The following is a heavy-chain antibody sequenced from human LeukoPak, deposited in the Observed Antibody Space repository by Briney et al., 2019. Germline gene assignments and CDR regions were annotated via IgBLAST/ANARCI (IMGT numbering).Heavy chain of an antibody. D-gene: IGHD6-6*01. Sequence: KSSETLSLTCTVSGGSISSYYWSWIRQPPGKGLEWIGYIYYSGSTNYNPSLKSRVTISVDTSKNQFFLKLISVTAADTAVYYCARGVGEYSSSDGYWGQGTLVTVSS. CDR1: GGSISSYY. CDR2: IYYSGST. V-gene: IGHV4-59*01. J-gene: IGHJ4*02. CDR3: ARGVGEYSSSDGY.